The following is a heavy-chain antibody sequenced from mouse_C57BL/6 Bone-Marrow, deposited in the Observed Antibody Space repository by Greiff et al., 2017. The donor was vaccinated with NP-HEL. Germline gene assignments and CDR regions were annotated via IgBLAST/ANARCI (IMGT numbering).Heavy chain of an antibody. V-gene: IGHV1-69*01. CDR3: ARGGQLSWFAY. D-gene: IGHD4-1*02. Sequence: QVQLKQPGAELVMPGASVKLSCKASGYTFTSYWMHWVKQRPGQGLEWIGEIDPSDSYTNYNQKFKGKSTLTVDKSSSTAYMQLSSLTSEDSAVYYCARGGQLSWFAYWGQGTLVTVSA. J-gene: IGHJ3*01. CDR2: IDPSDSYT. CDR1: GYTFTSYW.